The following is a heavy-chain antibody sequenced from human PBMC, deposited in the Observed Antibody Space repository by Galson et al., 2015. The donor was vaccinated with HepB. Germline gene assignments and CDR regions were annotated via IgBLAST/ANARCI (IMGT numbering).Heavy chain of an antibody. CDR2: ISSSSSTI. V-gene: IGHV3-48*01. CDR3: AREGAHKATVTTWLDY. J-gene: IGHJ4*02. D-gene: IGHD4-17*01. CDR1: GFTFSSYS. Sequence: SLRLSCAASGFTFSSYSMNWVRQAPGKGLEWVSYISSSSSTIYYTDSVKGRFTISRDNAKNSLYLQMNSLRAEDTAVYYCAREGAHKATVTTWLDYWGQGTLVTVSS.